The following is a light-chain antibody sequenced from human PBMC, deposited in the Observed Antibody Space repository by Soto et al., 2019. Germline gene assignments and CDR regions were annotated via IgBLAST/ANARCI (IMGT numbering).Light chain of an antibody. Sequence: DIQMTQSPSTRSASVGDRVAITCRASQSINNWLAWYQLKPGKAPKLLIYDASHLESGVPSRFSGSGSGTEFTLTISSLQPDDFATYYCQQYHSYSTFGQGTKVDIK. J-gene: IGKJ1*01. CDR3: QQYHSYST. CDR2: DAS. CDR1: QSINNW. V-gene: IGKV1-5*01.